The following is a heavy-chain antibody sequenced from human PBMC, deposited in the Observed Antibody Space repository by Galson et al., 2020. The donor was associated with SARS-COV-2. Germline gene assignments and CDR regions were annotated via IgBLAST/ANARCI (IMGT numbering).Heavy chain of an antibody. CDR3: ANGNVGIGYSGVGY. CDR2: ISYDGSNK. Sequence: GESLKISCAASGFTFSSYGMHWVRQAPGKGLEWVAVISYDGSNKYYADSVKGRFTISRDNSKNTLYLQMNSLGAEDTAVYYCANGNVGIGYSGVGYWGQGTLVTVSS. V-gene: IGHV3-30*18. J-gene: IGHJ4*02. CDR1: GFTFSSYG. D-gene: IGHD5-12*01.